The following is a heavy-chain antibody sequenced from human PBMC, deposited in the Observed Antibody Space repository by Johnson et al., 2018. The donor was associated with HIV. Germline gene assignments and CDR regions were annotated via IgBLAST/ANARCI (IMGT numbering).Heavy chain of an antibody. CDR2: ISYDGSNE. D-gene: IGHD2-8*02. Sequence: QVQLVESGGGVVQPGRSLRLSCAASGFTFSSYAMHWVRQAPGKGLEWVAIISYDGSNEYYADSVKGRFTISRDNSKNTLYLQMNSLRAEDTAVYYCARVKGCTGGVCSALGAFDIWGQGTMVTVSS. J-gene: IGHJ3*02. V-gene: IGHV3-30-3*01. CDR3: ARVKGCTGGVCSALGAFDI. CDR1: GFTFSSYA.